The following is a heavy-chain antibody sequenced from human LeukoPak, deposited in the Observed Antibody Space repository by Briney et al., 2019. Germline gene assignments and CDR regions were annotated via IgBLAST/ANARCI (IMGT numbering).Heavy chain of an antibody. Sequence: ASVKVSCKASGYTFTSYGISWVRQAPGQGLEWMGWISAYNGNTNYAQKLQGRVTMTTDTSTSTAYMELRSLRSDDTAVYYCARDGFLAAAGKGNWFDPWGQGTLVTVSS. CDR3: ARDGFLAAAGKGNWFDP. D-gene: IGHD6-13*01. CDR2: ISAYNGNT. V-gene: IGHV1-18*01. CDR1: GYTFTSYG. J-gene: IGHJ5*02.